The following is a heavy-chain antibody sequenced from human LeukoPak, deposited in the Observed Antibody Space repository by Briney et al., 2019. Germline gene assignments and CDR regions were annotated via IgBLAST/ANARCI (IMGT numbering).Heavy chain of an antibody. CDR1: GFTFGSYW. CDR3: VKSDWFDP. Sequence: RGSLRLSCAASGFTFGSYWMHWVRQVPGKGLVWVSRIKYDGTITSYADSVKGRFTISRDNAKNTLYLQMNSLRAEDTAVYYCVKSDWFDPWGQGTLVTVSS. J-gene: IGHJ5*02. CDR2: IKYDGTIT. D-gene: IGHD3-3*01. V-gene: IGHV3-74*01.